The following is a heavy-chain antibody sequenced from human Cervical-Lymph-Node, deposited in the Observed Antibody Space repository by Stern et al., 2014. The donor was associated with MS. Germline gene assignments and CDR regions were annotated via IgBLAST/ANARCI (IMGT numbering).Heavy chain of an antibody. J-gene: IGHJ4*02. CDR1: GFTFSLSG. CDR2: ISYDGSDK. CDR3: ANAAALSCRSPSCYKAFEY. Sequence: MQLVESGGGVAQPGRSLRLSCAASGFTFSLSGMHWVRQAPGKGLDWVAVISYDGSDKYYGDSLKGRFTISRDNSKNTVYLQMNSLRAEDTAVYYCANAAALSCRSPSCYKAFEYWGQGILVTVSS. D-gene: IGHD2-2*02. V-gene: IGHV3-30*18.